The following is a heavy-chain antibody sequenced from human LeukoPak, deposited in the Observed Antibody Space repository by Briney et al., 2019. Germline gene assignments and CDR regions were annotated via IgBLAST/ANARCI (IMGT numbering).Heavy chain of an antibody. V-gene: IGHV1-2*02. J-gene: IGHJ4*02. D-gene: IGHD6-13*01. CDR2: INPNNGDS. CDR1: GYTFTALY. Sequence: ASVKVSCKASGYTFTALYIHWVRQAPGQGLEWMGWINPNNGDSDCPQKFKGRVTMTRDTSINTAYMEVSGLMSDDTAVYFCARALGLSAGRHWGQGTMVTVSS. CDR3: ARALGLSAGRH.